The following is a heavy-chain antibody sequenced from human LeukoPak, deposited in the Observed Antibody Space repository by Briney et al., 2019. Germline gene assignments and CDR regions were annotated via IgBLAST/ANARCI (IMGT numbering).Heavy chain of an antibody. Sequence: SVKVSCKASGGTFSSYTISWVRLAPGQGLGWMGRIIPIFGTANYAQKFQGRVTITTDESTSTAYMELSSLRSEDTAVYYCASTYNWNVPLPDYWGQGTLVTVSS. V-gene: IGHV1-69*05. CDR1: GGTFSSYT. CDR2: IIPIFGTA. D-gene: IGHD1-1*01. J-gene: IGHJ4*02. CDR3: ASTYNWNVPLPDY.